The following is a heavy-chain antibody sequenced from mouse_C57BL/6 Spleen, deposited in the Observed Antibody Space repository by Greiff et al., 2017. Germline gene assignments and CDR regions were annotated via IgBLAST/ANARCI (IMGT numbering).Heavy chain of an antibody. D-gene: IGHD1-1*01. CDR3: TREHYGLDY. Sequence: VKLVESGAELVRPGASVTLSCKASGYTFTDYEMHWVKQTPVHGLEWIGAIDPETGGTAYNQKFKGKAILTADKSSSTAYMELRSLTSEDSAVYYCTREHYGLDYWGQGTTLTVSS. CDR2: IDPETGGT. CDR1: GYTFTDYE. J-gene: IGHJ2*01. V-gene: IGHV1-15*01.